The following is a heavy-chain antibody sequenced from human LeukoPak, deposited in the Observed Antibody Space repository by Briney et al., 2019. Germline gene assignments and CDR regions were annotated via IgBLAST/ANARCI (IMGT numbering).Heavy chain of an antibody. CDR1: GFTFSSYA. CDR3: ATQIFDSSGYLPDY. V-gene: IGHV3-23*01. D-gene: IGHD3-22*01. J-gene: IGHJ4*02. CDR2: ISGSGGST. Sequence: GGSPRLSCAASGFTFSSYAMSWVRQAPGKGLEWVSAISGSGGSTYYADSVKGRFTISRDNSKNTLYLQMNSLRAEDTAVYYCATQIFDSSGYLPDYWGQGTLVTVSS.